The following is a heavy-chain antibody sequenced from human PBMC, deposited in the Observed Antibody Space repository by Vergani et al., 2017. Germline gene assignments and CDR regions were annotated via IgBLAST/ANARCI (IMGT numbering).Heavy chain of an antibody. D-gene: IGHD2-15*01. J-gene: IGHJ1*01. V-gene: IGHV3-30*18. CDR1: GFTSSYYG. Sequence: QVHLVESGGGVVQPGRSLRLSCVVSGFTSSYYGMHWVRQAPGKGLEWEAVISYDGTQKYYADSVKGRFTISRDNSKSTLYLQMNSLRTEDTAVYYCAKKSCGTPRCQIGYFREWGQGTLVTVSS. CDR2: ISYDGTQK. CDR3: AKKSCGTPRCQIGYFRE.